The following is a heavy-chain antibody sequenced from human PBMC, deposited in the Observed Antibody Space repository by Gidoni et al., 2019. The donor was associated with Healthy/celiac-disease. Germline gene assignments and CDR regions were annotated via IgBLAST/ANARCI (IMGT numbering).Heavy chain of an antibody. J-gene: IGHJ6*02. Sequence: FSSDGMHWVRQAPGKGLEWVAVIWYDGSNKYYADSVKGRFTISRDNSKNTLYLQMNSLRAEDTAVYYCARDGIAYCGGDCYSRYGMDVWGQGTTVTVSS. CDR1: FSSDG. V-gene: IGHV3-33*01. D-gene: IGHD2-21*02. CDR3: ARDGIAYCGGDCYSRYGMDV. CDR2: IWYDGSNK.